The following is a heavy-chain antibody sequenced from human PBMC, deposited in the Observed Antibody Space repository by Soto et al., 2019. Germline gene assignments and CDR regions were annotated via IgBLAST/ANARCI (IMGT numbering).Heavy chain of an antibody. J-gene: IGHJ6*02. V-gene: IGHV3-23*01. CDR2: ISGSGGRT. D-gene: IGHD6-19*01. Sequence: VQLLESGGGLVQPGGSLRLSCAVSGFTFSSYAMSWVRQAPGKGLEWVSVISGSGGRTYNADSVKGRFTISRDNSKNTLYLQMNSLRAEDTAVYYCAKRAVAGTFDYYYYGMDVWGQGTTVTVSS. CDR1: GFTFSSYA. CDR3: AKRAVAGTFDYYYYGMDV.